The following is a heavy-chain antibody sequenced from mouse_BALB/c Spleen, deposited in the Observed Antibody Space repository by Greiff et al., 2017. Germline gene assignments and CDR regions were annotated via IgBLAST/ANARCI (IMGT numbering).Heavy chain of an antibody. J-gene: IGHJ4*01. CDR2: IRLKSNNYAT. Sequence: EVQVVESGGGLVQPGGSMKLSCVASGFTFSNYWMNWVRQSPEKGLEWVAEIRLKSNNYATHYAESVKGRFTISRDDSKSSVYLQMNNLRAEDTGIYYCTRATYYAMDYWGQGTSVTVSS. D-gene: IGHD1-1*01. CDR1: GFTFSNYW. V-gene: IGHV6-6*02. CDR3: TRATYYAMDY.